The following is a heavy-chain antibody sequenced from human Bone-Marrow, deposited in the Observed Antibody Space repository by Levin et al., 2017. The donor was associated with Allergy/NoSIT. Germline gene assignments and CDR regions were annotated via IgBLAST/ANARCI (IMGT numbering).Heavy chain of an antibody. CDR3: ASPPGDYFYYYMDV. J-gene: IGHJ6*03. V-gene: IGHV3-11*01. Sequence: GESLKISCAASGVRFSDYYMSWIRQAPGKGPEWISYISSRGDTRYYADSVRGRFTISRDNAKNSLYLQMDRLRADDTAVYYCASPPGDYFYYYMDVWGKGTTVTVSS. D-gene: IGHD2-8*02. CDR2: ISSRGDTR. CDR1: GVRFSDYY.